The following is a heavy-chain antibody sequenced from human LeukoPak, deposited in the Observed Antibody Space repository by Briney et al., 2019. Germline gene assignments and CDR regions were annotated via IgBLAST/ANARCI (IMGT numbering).Heavy chain of an antibody. CDR1: GGSFSGYY. V-gene: IGHV4-34*01. CDR2: INHSGST. J-gene: IGHJ4*02. D-gene: IGHD3-10*01. CDR3: ARGDYYGSGSYSGYFGY. Sequence: SETLSLTCAVYGGSFSGYYWSWIRQPPGKGLEWIGEINHSGSTNYNPSLKSRVTISVDTSKNQFSLKLSSVTAADTAVYYCARGDYYGSGSYSGYFGYWGQGTLVTVSS.